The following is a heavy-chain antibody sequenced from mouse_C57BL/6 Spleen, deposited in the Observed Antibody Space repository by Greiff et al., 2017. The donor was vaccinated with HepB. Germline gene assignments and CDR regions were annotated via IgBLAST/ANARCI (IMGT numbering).Heavy chain of an antibody. V-gene: IGHV1-52*01. CDR1: GYTFTSYW. J-gene: IGHJ4*01. D-gene: IGHD2-4*01. CDR2: IDPSDSET. CDR3: ARGIYYDYDGAMDY. Sequence: QVQLQHPGAELVRPGSSVKLSCKASGYTFTSYWMHWVKQRPIQGLEWIGNIDPSDSETHYNQKFKDKATLTVDKSSSTAYMQLSSLTSEDSAVYYCARGIYYDYDGAMDYWGQGTSVTVSS.